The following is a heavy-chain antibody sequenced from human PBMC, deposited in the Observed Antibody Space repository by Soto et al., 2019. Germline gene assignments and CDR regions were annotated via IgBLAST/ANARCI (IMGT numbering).Heavy chain of an antibody. CDR2: IYPGDSDT. Sequence: GESLKISCKGSGYTFSTYWIDWVRQMPGKGLEWMGIIYPGDSDTRYSPSFQGQVTMSVDKSIGTAYLQWTSLKASDTAMYYCKRHGGGMDVWGQGTTVTVSS. CDR1: GYTFSTYW. V-gene: IGHV5-51*01. CDR3: KRHGGGMDV. J-gene: IGHJ6*02.